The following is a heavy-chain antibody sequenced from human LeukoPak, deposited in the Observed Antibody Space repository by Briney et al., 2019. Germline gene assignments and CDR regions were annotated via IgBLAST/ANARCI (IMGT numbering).Heavy chain of an antibody. D-gene: IGHD2-2*01. J-gene: IGHJ4*02. CDR3: ARVLYCSSTSCYPVFDY. CDR2: IYHSGST. CDR1: GGSISSGGYY. Sequence: SQTLSLTCTVSGGSISSGGYYWSWIRQPPGKGLEWIGYIYHSGSTYYNPSLKSRATISVDTSKNQFSLKLSSVTAADTAVYYCARVLYCSSTSCYPVFDYWGQGTLVTVSS. V-gene: IGHV4-30-2*01.